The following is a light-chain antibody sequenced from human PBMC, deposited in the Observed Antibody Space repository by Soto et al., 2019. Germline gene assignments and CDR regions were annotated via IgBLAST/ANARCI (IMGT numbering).Light chain of an antibody. J-gene: IGKJ1*01. V-gene: IGKV3-20*01. Sequence: EIVLTQSPGTLSLSPGERATLSCRASQSVSSSYLAWYQQKPGQAPRLLIYGASSRATGIPDRFSGSGPGTDFTLTISRLEPEDFAVYYCQQYGSSPVTFGQGTKVDIK. CDR3: QQYGSSPVT. CDR2: GAS. CDR1: QSVSSSY.